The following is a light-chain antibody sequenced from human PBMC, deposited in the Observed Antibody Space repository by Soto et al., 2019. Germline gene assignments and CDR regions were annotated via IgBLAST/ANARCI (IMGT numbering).Light chain of an antibody. CDR1: SYDIGGYKY. Sequence: QSALTQPASVSGSPGQSITISCTGTSYDIGGYKYVSWYQHHPGNAPKLILYDVSNRPSGISHRFSGSKSGNTAYLTISGLQAEDEADYYCNSDTSWDRIEGVFGGGTKLTVL. J-gene: IGLJ2*01. CDR2: DVS. V-gene: IGLV2-14*03. CDR3: NSDTSWDRIEGV.